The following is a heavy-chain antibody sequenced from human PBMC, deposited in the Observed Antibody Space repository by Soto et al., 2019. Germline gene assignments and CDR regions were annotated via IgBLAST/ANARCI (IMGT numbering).Heavy chain of an antibody. CDR2: IKVDSGYT. V-gene: IGHV1-18*04. Sequence: QLQLVQSAAEVKKPGASVRVSCKAYGYPFIKYGISWIRQAPEQGLEWMGWIKVDSGYTNYAQKFQGRVTMTADTSSDTSFMELRSLRLDDTAVYFCATSYGTGFDPWGQGTLVSFSS. CDR1: GYPFIKYG. J-gene: IGHJ5*02. CDR3: ATSYGTGFDP. D-gene: IGHD4-17*01.